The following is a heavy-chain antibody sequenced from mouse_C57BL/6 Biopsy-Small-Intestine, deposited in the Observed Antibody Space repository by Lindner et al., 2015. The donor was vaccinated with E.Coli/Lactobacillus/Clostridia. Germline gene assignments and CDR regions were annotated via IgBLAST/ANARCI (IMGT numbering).Heavy chain of an antibody. CDR3: GRSNYDSYWFFDV. D-gene: IGHD2-4*01. CDR2: INPSSGFT. CDR1: GYTFTDYT. J-gene: IGHJ1*03. V-gene: IGHV1-4*01. Sequence: VQLQESGAELARPGASVKMSCKASGYTFTDYTIHWVKQRPGQGLEWIGFINPSSGFTKFNQNFKAKATLTADKSSSTAYMQLTSLTSEDSAVYYCGRSNYDSYWFFDVWGHRDHGHRLL.